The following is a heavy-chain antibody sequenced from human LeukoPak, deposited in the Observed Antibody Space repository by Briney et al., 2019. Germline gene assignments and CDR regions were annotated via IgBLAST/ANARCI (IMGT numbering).Heavy chain of an antibody. J-gene: IGHJ4*02. Sequence: PSETLSLTCTVSGGSISSYYWSWIRQPPGKGLEWIGYIYYSGSTNYNPSLKSRVTISVDTSKNQFSLKLSSVTAADTAVYYCAREDYRVVFDYWGQGTLVTVSS. V-gene: IGHV4-59*01. CDR1: GGSISSYY. D-gene: IGHD4-11*01. CDR3: AREDYRVVFDY. CDR2: IYYSGST.